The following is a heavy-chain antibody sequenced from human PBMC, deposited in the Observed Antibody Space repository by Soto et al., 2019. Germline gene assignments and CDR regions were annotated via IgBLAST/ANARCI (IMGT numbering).Heavy chain of an antibody. J-gene: IGHJ4*02. CDR2: ISYDGSNK. V-gene: IGHV3-30*18. CDR3: AKDHIVAAAPDY. Sequence: GGSLRLSCAASGFPFATYGMHWVRPAPGKGLEWMAVISYDGSNKYYADSVKGRFTISRDNSKNTLYMQMNSLRAEDTAIYYCAKDHIVAAAPDYWGQGTLVTVSS. CDR1: GFPFATYG. D-gene: IGHD2-2*01.